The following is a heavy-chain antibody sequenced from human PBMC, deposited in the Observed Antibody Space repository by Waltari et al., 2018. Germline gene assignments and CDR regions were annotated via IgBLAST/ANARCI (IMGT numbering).Heavy chain of an antibody. CDR1: GFTFHSYA. Sequence: LVQAGGSLRLSCGISGFTFHSYAINWVRRAPGTGLLWVAAISFSDATFPADSVKGRFTLSRDTSKDTVYLQMNSLRADDTAVYYCAKPFYNWDDPLVSWGQGTPVTVSS. J-gene: IGHJ5*02. CDR2: ISFSDAT. D-gene: IGHD1-20*01. V-gene: IGHV3-23*01. CDR3: AKPFYNWDDPLVS.